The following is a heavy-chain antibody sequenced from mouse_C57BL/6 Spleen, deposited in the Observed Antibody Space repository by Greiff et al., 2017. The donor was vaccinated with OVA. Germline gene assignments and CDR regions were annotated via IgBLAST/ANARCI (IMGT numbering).Heavy chain of an antibody. CDR3: ARGGTAQAHFDY. D-gene: IGHD3-2*02. CDR2: IDPSDSYT. V-gene: IGHV1-69*01. J-gene: IGHJ2*01. Sequence: VQLQQPGAELVMPGASVKLSCKASGYTFTSYWMHWVKQRPGQGLEWIGEIDPSDSYTNYNQKFKGKSTLTVDKSSSTAYMQLSSLTSEDSAVYYCARGGTAQAHFDYWGQGTTLTVSS. CDR1: GYTFTSYW.